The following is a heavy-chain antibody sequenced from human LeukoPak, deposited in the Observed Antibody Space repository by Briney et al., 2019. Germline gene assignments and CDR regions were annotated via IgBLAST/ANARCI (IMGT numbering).Heavy chain of an antibody. V-gene: IGHV3-9*03. D-gene: IGHD1-1*01. CDR3: AKDMNVPTGFDL. J-gene: IGHJ2*01. CDR2: ISWNSGSI. CDR1: GFTFDDYA. Sequence: GGSLRLSCAASGFTFDDYAMHWVRQAPGKGLEWVSGISWNSGSIGYADSVKGRFTISRDNAKNSLYLQMNSLRAEDMALYYCAKDMNVPTGFDLWGRGTLVTVSS.